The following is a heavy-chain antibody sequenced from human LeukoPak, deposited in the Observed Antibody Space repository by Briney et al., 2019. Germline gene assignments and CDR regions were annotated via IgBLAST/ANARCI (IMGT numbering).Heavy chain of an antibody. D-gene: IGHD2-2*01. CDR1: GFSFDDYG. Sequence: PGGSLRLSCTASGFSFDDYGMSWVRQAPGKGLECVSGITWNADSTGYVDFVKGRFTVSRDNAKNSLYLQMDSLRAEDTALYYCARDHHCSSATCPSDYWGQGTLVTVSS. J-gene: IGHJ4*02. V-gene: IGHV3-20*04. CDR2: ITWNADST. CDR3: ARDHHCSSATCPSDY.